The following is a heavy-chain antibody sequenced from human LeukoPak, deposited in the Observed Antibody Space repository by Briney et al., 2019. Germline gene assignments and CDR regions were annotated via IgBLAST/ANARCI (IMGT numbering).Heavy chain of an antibody. CDR2: VTHSGST. Sequence: PSETLSLTCAVYGGSFSGYYWSWIRQPPGKGLEWIGGVTHSGSTSYNPSLKSRVTVSVDTSKNQFSLKLSSMTAADTAIYYCARGDGSGSYYVPFDYWGQGTLVTVSS. J-gene: IGHJ4*02. V-gene: IGHV4-34*01. D-gene: IGHD3-10*01. CDR1: GGSFSGYY. CDR3: ARGDGSGSYYVPFDY.